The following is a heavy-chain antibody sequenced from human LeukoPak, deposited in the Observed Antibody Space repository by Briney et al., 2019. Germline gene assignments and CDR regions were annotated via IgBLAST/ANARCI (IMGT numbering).Heavy chain of an antibody. D-gene: IGHD3-22*01. CDR1: GYTFTDYY. CDR2: INPNSGDT. CDR3: ARETYYYDTRGYYPHYFDY. J-gene: IGHJ4*02. Sequence: ASVKVSCKASGYTFTDYYIHWVRQAPGQGLEWMGWINPNSGDTNFAQKFQGGVTMTRDTSINTAYVELRNLTSDDTAVYFCARETYYYDTRGYYPHYFDYWGQGTLVTVSS. V-gene: IGHV1-2*02.